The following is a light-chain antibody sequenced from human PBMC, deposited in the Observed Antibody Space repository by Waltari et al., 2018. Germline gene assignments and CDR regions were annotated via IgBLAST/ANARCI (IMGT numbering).Light chain of an antibody. Sequence: EIVFTQSPATLSLSPGERATLSCRASQNIGVCLGWYRQRRGQAPSLLIYQSSASAIGSPVRFSCSGSGTGFTLTISSLEPEDFAVYDCQYRSNGPPITFGQGTRVEIK. CDR3: QYRSNGPPIT. J-gene: IGKJ5*01. V-gene: IGKV3-11*01. CDR1: QNIGVC. CDR2: QSS.